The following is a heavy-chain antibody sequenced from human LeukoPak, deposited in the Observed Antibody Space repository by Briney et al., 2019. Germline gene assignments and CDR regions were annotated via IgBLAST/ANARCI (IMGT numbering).Heavy chain of an antibody. D-gene: IGHD7-27*01. V-gene: IGHV1-8*01. Sequence: ASVKVSCKTSGYTFSSYDINWVRQATGQGLEWMGWMNPNSGETGFAQNFQGRVTLTKNTSITTAYMELSSLRSEDTAVYYCARGGPWGFDPWGQGTLVTVSS. CDR2: MNPNSGET. CDR3: ARGGPWGFDP. J-gene: IGHJ5*02. CDR1: GYTFSSYD.